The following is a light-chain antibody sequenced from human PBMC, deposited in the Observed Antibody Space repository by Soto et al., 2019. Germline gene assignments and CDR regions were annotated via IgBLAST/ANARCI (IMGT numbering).Light chain of an antibody. CDR2: GVT. J-gene: IGLJ3*02. Sequence: QLVLTQPASVSGSPGQSITISCSGSRSDIGSYNNVAWYQQHPGKAPRVMIFGVTKRPSGISDRFFGSKSGSTASLTISGLQAEDEADYFCCSYAGSSIWVFGGGTKVTVL. CDR3: CSYAGSSIWV. V-gene: IGLV2-23*02. CDR1: RSDIGSYNN.